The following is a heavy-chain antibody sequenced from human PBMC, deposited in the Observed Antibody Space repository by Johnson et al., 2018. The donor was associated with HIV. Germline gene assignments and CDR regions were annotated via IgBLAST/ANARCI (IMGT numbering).Heavy chain of an antibody. CDR3: ARERATLWFRASGAAFDI. V-gene: IGHV3-20*04. J-gene: IGHJ3*02. CDR1: GFTFDDYG. Sequence: VQLVESGGGVVRPGGSRRLSCAASGFTFDDYGMSWVRQAPGQGLEWVSGINWNGGSTGYADSVKGRFTISRDNSKNTLYLQMNSLRAEDTAVYYCARERATLWFRASGAAFDIWGQGTLVTVSS. CDR2: INWNGGST. D-gene: IGHD3-10*01.